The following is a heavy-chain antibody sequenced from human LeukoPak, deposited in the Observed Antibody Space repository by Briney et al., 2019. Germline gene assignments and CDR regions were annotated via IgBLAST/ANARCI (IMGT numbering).Heavy chain of an antibody. Sequence: GGSLRLSCAASGFTFSSYAMHWVRQAPGKGLEWVAVMSYDGSNKYYADSVKGRFTISRDNSKNTLYLQMNSLRAEDTAVYYCAVSSYRTGGYYYYYGMDVWGKGTTVTVSS. CDR3: AVSSYRTGGYYYYYGMDV. V-gene: IGHV3-30-3*01. D-gene: IGHD6-6*01. CDR2: MSYDGSNK. CDR1: GFTFSSYA. J-gene: IGHJ6*04.